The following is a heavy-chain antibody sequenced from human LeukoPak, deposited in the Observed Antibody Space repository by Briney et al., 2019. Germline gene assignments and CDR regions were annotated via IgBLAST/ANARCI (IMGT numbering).Heavy chain of an antibody. V-gene: IGHV4-59*01. CDR2: IYYSGST. CDR1: GGSISSYY. D-gene: IGHD2-15*01. Sequence: SETLSLTCTVSGGSISSYYWSWIRQPPGKGLEWIGYIYYSGSTNYNPSLKSRVTISVDTSKNQFSLKLSSVTAADTAVYYCASAHAESGPTFDYWGQGTLVTVSS. CDR3: ASAHAESGPTFDY. J-gene: IGHJ4*02.